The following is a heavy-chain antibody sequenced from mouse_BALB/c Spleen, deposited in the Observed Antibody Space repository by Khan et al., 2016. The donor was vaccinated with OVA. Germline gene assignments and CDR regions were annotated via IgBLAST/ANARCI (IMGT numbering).Heavy chain of an antibody. CDR1: GYSITSGYA. V-gene: IGHV3-2*02. D-gene: IGHD2-4*01. CDR3: ARGNYDGYYFDY. Sequence: EVQLVESGPGLVKPSQSLFLTCTVTGYSITSGYAWNWIRQFPGNKLEWMGYISYSGVTSYTPSLKSRISITRDTSKNQFFLQLTSVTTEDTATYYCARGNYDGYYFDYWGQGTTLTVSS. J-gene: IGHJ2*01. CDR2: ISYSGVT.